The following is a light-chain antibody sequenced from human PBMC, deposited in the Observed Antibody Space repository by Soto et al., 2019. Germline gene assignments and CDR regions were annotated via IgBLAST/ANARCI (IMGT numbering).Light chain of an antibody. J-gene: IGKJ5*01. CDR2: DXF. Sequence: DTQMTPSPSSMTASLGGRVTLSXRASGDINGRLAWYQQQPGXAPHXXXYDXFILQSGVPSSFSGYGSATDFTLSISSLQPDYFAAYYCQQADSVTRTFGQGTRLEIK. V-gene: IGKV1-12*01. CDR3: QQADSVTRT. CDR1: GDINGR.